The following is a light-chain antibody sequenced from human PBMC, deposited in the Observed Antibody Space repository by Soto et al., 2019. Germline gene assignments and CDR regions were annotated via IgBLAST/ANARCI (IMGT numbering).Light chain of an antibody. V-gene: IGKV3-20*01. CDR1: QSVTSNY. J-gene: IGKJ5*01. CDR2: GAS. Sequence: EIVLTQSPGTLSLSPGERATLSCRASQSVTSNYLAWYQQKPGQAPRLLVYGASSRATGISARFSGSGSGTEFTLTISSLQSEDFAVYYCQQYDNWPPITFGRGTRLEIK. CDR3: QQYDNWPPIT.